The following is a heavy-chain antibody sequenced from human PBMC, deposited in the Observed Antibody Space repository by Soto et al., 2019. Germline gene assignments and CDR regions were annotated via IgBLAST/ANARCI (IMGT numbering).Heavy chain of an antibody. J-gene: IGHJ5*02. D-gene: IGHD2-2*01. CDR2: IYYSGST. CDR3: ARQVVPAAMWTVGYNWFDP. V-gene: IGHV4-59*08. Sequence: SETLSLTCTVSGGSISSYYWSWIRQPPGKGLEWIGYIYYSGSTNYNPSLKSRVTISVDTSKNQFSLKLSSVTAADTAGYYCARQVVPAAMWTVGYNWFDPWGQGTLVTVSS. CDR1: GGSISSYY.